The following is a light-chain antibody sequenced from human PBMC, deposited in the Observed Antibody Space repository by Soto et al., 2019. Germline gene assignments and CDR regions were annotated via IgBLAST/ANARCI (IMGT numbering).Light chain of an antibody. CDR2: GAS. CDR3: HPYDHWPRGT. J-gene: IGKJ2*01. V-gene: IGKV3-15*01. CDR1: QSIDTY. Sequence: EIVLTQSPATLSVSPGERATLSCRASQSIDTYLAWYQQKPGQPPRPLIYGASNRATGVPARFSGSGSGTDFTLTISSLQSEDFAVYYCHPYDHWPRGTFGQGTKVEI.